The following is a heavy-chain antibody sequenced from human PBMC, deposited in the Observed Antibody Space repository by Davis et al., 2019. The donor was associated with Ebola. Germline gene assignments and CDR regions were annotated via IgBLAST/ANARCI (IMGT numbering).Heavy chain of an antibody. CDR1: GFTFSSYS. Sequence: GGSLRLSCAASGFTFSSYSMNWVRQAPGKGLEWVSAISGSGGITYYADSVKGRFTISRDNSKKTLYLQMNSLRAEDTAVYYCAKKAKIQLWSYYFDYWGQGTLVTVSS. D-gene: IGHD5-18*01. J-gene: IGHJ4*02. V-gene: IGHV3-23*01. CDR2: ISGSGGIT. CDR3: AKKAKIQLWSYYFDY.